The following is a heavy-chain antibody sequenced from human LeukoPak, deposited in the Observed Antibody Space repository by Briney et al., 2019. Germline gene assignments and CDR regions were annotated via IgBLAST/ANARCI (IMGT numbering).Heavy chain of an antibody. J-gene: IGHJ4*02. CDR1: GFTFGDYG. CDR2: IRSKPYGGTT. D-gene: IGHD3-22*01. V-gene: IGHV3-49*04. CDR3: TRGDYYDSGGYYFLFDY. Sequence: GSLSLSCTGSGFTFGDYGMSWVRQAPGKGLEWVGFIRSKPYGGTTEYAASVKGRFTISRDDSESIAYLQMNSLKTEDTAVYYCTRGDYYDSGGYYFLFDYWGQGTLVAVSS.